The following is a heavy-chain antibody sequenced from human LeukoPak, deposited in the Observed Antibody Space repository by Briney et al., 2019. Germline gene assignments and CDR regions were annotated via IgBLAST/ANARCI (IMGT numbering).Heavy chain of an antibody. CDR1: GGSFNSYY. J-gene: IGHJ3*02. CDR3: ARDRPNVDSTGYYSRHDAFDI. V-gene: IGHV4-34*01. Sequence: SETLSLTCVVYGGSFNSYYWSWIRQPPGKGLEWIGEINHSGSTNYNPSLKSRVTISVDTSKNQFSLKLSSMTAADTAVYYCARDRPNVDSTGYYSRHDAFDIWGQGTMVTVSS. D-gene: IGHD3-22*01. CDR2: INHSGST.